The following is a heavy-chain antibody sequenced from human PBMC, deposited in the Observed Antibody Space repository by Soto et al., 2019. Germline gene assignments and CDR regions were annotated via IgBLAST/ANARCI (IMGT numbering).Heavy chain of an antibody. CDR1: GYNFVTFG. Sequence: QVQLLQSGAEVKQPGASVKVSCKASGYNFVTFGVSWVRQAPGRGLEWMGWITPDNGNTNYAQNFQGRATMTTDTASRTAYMEVSSLRSHDTAVYDCARWAPCVGGTGYSLPLDLWGQGALVTVSS. J-gene: IGHJ5*02. D-gene: IGHD2-15*01. CDR3: ARWAPCVGGTGYSLPLDL. CDR2: ITPDNGNT. V-gene: IGHV1-18*01.